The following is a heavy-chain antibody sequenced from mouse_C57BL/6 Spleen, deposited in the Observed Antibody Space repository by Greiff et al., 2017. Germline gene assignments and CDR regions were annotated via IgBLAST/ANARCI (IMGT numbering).Heavy chain of an antibody. CDR1: GYTFTSYW. CDR3: ARGYYAMDY. J-gene: IGHJ4*01. Sequence: QVQLQPSGAELVKPGASVKMSCKASGYTFTSYWITWVKQRPGQGLEWIGDIYPGSGSTNYNEKFKSKATLTVDTSSSTAYMQLSSLTSEDSAVYYCARGYYAMDYWGQGTSVTVSS. CDR2: IYPGSGST. V-gene: IGHV1-55*01.